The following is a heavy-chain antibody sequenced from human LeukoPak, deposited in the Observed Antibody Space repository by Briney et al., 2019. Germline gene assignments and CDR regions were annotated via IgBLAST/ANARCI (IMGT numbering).Heavy chain of an antibody. J-gene: IGHJ6*02. V-gene: IGHV3-43*02. CDR3: AKELANTQYYYYGMDV. CDR1: GFTFSDYA. CDR2: ISGNSDST. Sequence: PGGSLRLSCVVSGFTFSDYAMHWVRQAPGKGLEWVSLISGNSDSTYYADSVKGRFTIARDNSKNSLYLQMNSLRTEDTALYYCAKELANTQYYYYGMDVWGQGTTVTVSS. D-gene: IGHD5-12*01.